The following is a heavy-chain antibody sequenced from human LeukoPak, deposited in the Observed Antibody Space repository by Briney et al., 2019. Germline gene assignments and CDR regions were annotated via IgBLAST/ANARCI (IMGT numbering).Heavy chain of an antibody. J-gene: IGHJ6*03. Sequence: GGSLRLSCVASGFTFSSFAMNWVRQAPGKGLEWVSIISGSGDTIEYTDSVKGRFTISRDNSKNTLYLQMNSLRAEDTAVYYCASYEWEPSYYYYMDVWGKGTTVTVSS. V-gene: IGHV3-23*01. CDR1: GFTFSSFA. D-gene: IGHD1-26*01. CDR3: ASYEWEPSYYYYMDV. CDR2: ISGSGDTI.